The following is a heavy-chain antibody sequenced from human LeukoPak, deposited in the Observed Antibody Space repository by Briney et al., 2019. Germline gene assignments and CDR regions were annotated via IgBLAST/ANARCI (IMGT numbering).Heavy chain of an antibody. Sequence: SETLSLTCTVSGGSISSYYWSWIRQPPGKGLEWIGYIYYSGSTNYNPSLKSRVTISVDTSKNQFSLKLSSVTAADTAVYYCARDKGLAAAGHWYFDLWGRGTLVTVSS. CDR1: GGSISSYY. CDR3: ARDKGLAAAGHWYFDL. V-gene: IGHV4-59*01. J-gene: IGHJ2*01. D-gene: IGHD6-13*01. CDR2: IYYSGST.